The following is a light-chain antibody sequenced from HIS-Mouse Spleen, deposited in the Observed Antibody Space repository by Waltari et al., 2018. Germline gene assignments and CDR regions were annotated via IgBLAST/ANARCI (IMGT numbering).Light chain of an antibody. V-gene: IGLV2-8*01. Sequence: QSALTQPPSASGSPGQSVTISCTGTSSDVGGYNYVSWYQQHPGKAPKRRIYEVSKRPSGVPDRFSGSKSGNTASLTVSGLQAEDEADYYCSSYAGSNNSLYVFGTGTKVTVL. CDR2: EVS. CDR1: SSDVGGYNY. J-gene: IGLJ1*01. CDR3: SSYAGSNNSLYV.